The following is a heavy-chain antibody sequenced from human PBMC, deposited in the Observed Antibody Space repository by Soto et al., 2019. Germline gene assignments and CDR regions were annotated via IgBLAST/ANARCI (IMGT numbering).Heavy chain of an antibody. Sequence: PSETLSLTCAVSGGSFSGYYWSWIRQPPGKGLEWIGEINHSGSTNYNPSLKSRVTISVDTSKNQFSLKLSSVTAADTAVYYCARTATVTIFPRYYYFYMDVWGKGATVTVSS. D-gene: IGHD4-17*01. V-gene: IGHV4-34*01. CDR2: INHSGST. CDR3: ARTATVTIFPRYYYFYMDV. J-gene: IGHJ6*03. CDR1: GGSFSGYY.